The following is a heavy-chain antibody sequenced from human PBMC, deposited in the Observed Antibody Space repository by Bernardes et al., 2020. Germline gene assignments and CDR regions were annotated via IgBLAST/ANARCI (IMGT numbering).Heavy chain of an antibody. V-gene: IGHV2-5*02. CDR1: GFSVDTSGVA. Sequence: SGPTLVKPRQTLTLTCTFSGFSVDTSGVAVGWIRQLPGKALEWLTLIYWDDDKRYSPSLKSRLAITKDTSKNQVVLTMTNMDPVDTATYYCAHSIGYSYGGSYYFDSWGQGTPVTVSS. CDR3: AHSIGYSYGGSYYFDS. CDR2: IYWDDDK. J-gene: IGHJ4*02. D-gene: IGHD5-18*01.